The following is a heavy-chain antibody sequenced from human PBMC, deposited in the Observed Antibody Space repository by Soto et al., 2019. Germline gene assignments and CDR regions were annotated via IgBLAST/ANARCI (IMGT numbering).Heavy chain of an antibody. CDR1: GYTPNEVS. D-gene: IGHD2-15*01. V-gene: IGHV1-24*01. Sequence: GAPAKLPCKVRGYTPNEVSLRWVRQAAGKGLAWMGIFDPEDGETVYAQKLPGRVTMTEDTSTDTAYMELSRLTSEDTAVYYCATGGPRGICSKGGCHRGRADMQHWGQGTLVTGSP. J-gene: IGHJ1*01. CDR3: ATGGPRGICSKGGCHRGRADMQH. CDR2: FDPEDGET.